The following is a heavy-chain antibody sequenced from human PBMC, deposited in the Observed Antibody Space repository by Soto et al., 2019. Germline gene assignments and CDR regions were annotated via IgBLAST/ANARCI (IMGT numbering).Heavy chain of an antibody. D-gene: IGHD3-10*01. Sequence: PSETLSLTCTVSGGSISDSTYYWGWVRQPPGKGLEWIGDIYYSGSTSYNPSLKSRVSISVDTSKNQFSLKLSSVTAADTAFYYCAREYYHSGTYIVGSVPRFDSWGQGTLVTVSS. J-gene: IGHJ5*01. CDR1: GGSISDSTYY. CDR2: IYYSGST. CDR3: AREYYHSGTYIVGSVPRFDS. V-gene: IGHV4-39*01.